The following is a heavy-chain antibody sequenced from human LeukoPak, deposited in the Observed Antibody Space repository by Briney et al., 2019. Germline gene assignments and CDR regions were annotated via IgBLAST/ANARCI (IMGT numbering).Heavy chain of an antibody. V-gene: IGHV4-34*01. CDR3: ASPPTL. CDR1: GGSFSGYY. Sequence: SETLSLTCAVYGGSFSGYYWSWIRQPPGKGLEWIGEIHHSGSTNYNPSLKSRVAISVDTSKNQLSLKLSSVTAADTAVYYCASPPTLWGQGTLVTVSS. CDR2: IHHSGST. J-gene: IGHJ4*02.